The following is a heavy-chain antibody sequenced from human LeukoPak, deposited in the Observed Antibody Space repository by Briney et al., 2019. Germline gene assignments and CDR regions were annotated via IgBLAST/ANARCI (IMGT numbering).Heavy chain of an antibody. CDR3: VRDRHWTNDWVFDY. V-gene: IGHV4-39*07. J-gene: IGHJ4*02. CDR2: IYYSGST. Sequence: PSETLSLTCTVSGGSISSSSYYWGWIRQPPGKGLEWIGSIYYSGSTYYNPSLKSRVTISVDTSKNQFSLKLSSVTAADTAVYYCVRDRHWTNDWVFDYWGQGTLVTVSS. D-gene: IGHD1/OR15-1a*01. CDR1: GGSISSSSYY.